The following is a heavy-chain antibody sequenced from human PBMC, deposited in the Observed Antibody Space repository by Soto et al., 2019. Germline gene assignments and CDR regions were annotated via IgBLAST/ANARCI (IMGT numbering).Heavy chain of an antibody. Sequence: QVQLVESGGGVVQPGRSLRLSCAASGFTFSSYAMHWVRQAPGKGLEWVAVISYDGSNKYYADYVKGRFTISRDNSKNTLSLQMNSLRAEDTAVYYCASGRDIPMIVVVITGDAFDIWGQGTMVTVSS. V-gene: IGHV3-30-3*01. CDR2: ISYDGSNK. J-gene: IGHJ3*02. D-gene: IGHD3-22*01. CDR3: ASGRDIPMIVVVITGDAFDI. CDR1: GFTFSSYA.